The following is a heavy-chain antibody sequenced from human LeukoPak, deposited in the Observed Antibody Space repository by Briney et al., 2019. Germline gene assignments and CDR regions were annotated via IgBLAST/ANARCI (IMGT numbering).Heavy chain of an antibody. D-gene: IGHD3-22*01. CDR3: ARPDSNDYYGALGFDT. V-gene: IGHV4-59*08. CDR1: GGSMRNYY. J-gene: IGHJ3*02. CDR2: IYYSGDT. Sequence: SETLSLTCTVSGGSMRNYYWSWIRQPPGKGLEWIGYIYYSGDTNYNPSLKSRVTISVDTSKNQFSLKLSSVTAADTAVYYCARPDSNDYYGALGFDTWGQGTVVTVSS.